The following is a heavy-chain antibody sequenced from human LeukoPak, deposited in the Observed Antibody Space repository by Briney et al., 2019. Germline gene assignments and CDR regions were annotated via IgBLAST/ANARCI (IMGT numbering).Heavy chain of an antibody. D-gene: IGHD3-16*01. CDR1: GGSFSGYY. J-gene: IGHJ4*02. CDR3: ARYYDRTGFDY. Sequence: PSETLSLTCAVYGGSFSGYYWSWIRQPPGKGLEWIGEINHSGSTNYNPSLKSRVTISVDTSKNQFSLKLSSVTAADTAMYYCARYYDRTGFDYWGQGTLVTVSS. CDR2: INHSGST. V-gene: IGHV4-34*01.